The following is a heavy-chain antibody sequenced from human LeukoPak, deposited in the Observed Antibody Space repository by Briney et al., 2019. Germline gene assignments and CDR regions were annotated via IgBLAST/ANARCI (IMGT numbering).Heavy chain of an antibody. CDR3: ARVGSRYDSSGTIDY. CDR1: GGSISSSSYY. CDR2: IYYSGST. Sequence: SETLSLTCTVSGGSISSSSYYWGWIRQPPGKGLEWIGSIYYSGSTYYNPSLKSRVTISVDRSKNQFSLKLSSVTAADTAVYYCARVGSRYDSSGTIDYWGQGTLVTVSS. V-gene: IGHV4-39*07. D-gene: IGHD3-22*01. J-gene: IGHJ4*02.